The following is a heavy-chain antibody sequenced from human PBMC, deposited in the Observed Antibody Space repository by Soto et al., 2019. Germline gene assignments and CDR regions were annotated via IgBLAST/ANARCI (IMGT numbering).Heavy chain of an antibody. D-gene: IGHD4-4*01. J-gene: IGHJ4*02. CDR2: ISYDGSNK. Sequence: GGSLRLSCAASGFTFSSYAMHWVRQAPGKGLEWVAVISYDGSNKYYADSVKGRFTISRDNSKNTLYLQMNSLRAEDTAVYYCARSVTTFHGVFDSWGQGNVVTGAS. V-gene: IGHV3-30-3*01. CDR1: GFTFSSYA. CDR3: ARSVTTFHGVFDS.